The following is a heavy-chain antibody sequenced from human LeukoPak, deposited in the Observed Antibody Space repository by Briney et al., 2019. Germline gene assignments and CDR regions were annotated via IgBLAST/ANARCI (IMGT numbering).Heavy chain of an antibody. D-gene: IGHD2-8*01. CDR2: IRTKAYGGTT. J-gene: IGHJ4*02. CDR3: TRGTNEYRVANIDY. CDR1: GFTFGDYA. Sequence: PGGSLRLSCTASGFTFGDYAMTWGRHAPGQGLEWVGFIRTKAYGGTTEHAASVKGRFTISRDDSKSIAYLQMNSLKTEDTAVYYCTRGTNEYRVANIDYWGQGTLVTVSS. V-gene: IGHV3-49*04.